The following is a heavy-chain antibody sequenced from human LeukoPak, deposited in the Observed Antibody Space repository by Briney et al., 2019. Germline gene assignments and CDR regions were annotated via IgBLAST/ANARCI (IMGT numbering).Heavy chain of an antibody. Sequence: ASVKVSCKASGYTFTSYYMHWVRQAPGQGLEWMGIINPSGGSTSYAQKFQGRVTMTRDTSTSTVYMELSSLRSEDTAVYYCARTDGGNSRRYYYYYMDVWGKGTTVTVSS. D-gene: IGHD4-23*01. CDR1: GYTFTSYY. J-gene: IGHJ6*03. CDR2: INPSGGST. V-gene: IGHV1-46*01. CDR3: ARTDGGNSRRYYYYYMDV.